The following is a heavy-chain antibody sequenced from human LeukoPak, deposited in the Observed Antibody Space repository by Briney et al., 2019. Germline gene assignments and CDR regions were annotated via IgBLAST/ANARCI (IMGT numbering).Heavy chain of an antibody. J-gene: IGHJ4*02. D-gene: IGHD2-8*01. Sequence: GGPLRLSCAVSGFRIRNYWMSWVRQAPGKGREWVASIRQDGSRIHYVDSVKGRFTISRDNAKNSLFLQMNSLRVEDTAIYYCARLKDDVTKFDYWGQGTLVTVSS. CDR3: ARLKDDVTKFDY. V-gene: IGHV3-7*01. CDR2: IRQDGSRI. CDR1: GFRIRNYW.